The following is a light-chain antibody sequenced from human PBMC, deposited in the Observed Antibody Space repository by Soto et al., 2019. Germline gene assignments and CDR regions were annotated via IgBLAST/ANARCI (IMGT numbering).Light chain of an antibody. CDR2: EVR. Sequence: QSALTQPASVSGSPGQSITISCTGTSSDVGYYNYVTWYQQHPGKAPKVMIYEVRNRPSGVSNRFSGSKSGNTASLTISGLQAEDEADYYCSSYTSRSTHVFGGGTKVTVL. CDR3: SSYTSRSTHV. J-gene: IGLJ3*02. CDR1: SSDVGYYNY. V-gene: IGLV2-14*01.